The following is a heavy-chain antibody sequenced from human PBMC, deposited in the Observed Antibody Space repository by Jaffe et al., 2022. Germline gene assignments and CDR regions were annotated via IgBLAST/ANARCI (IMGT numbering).Heavy chain of an antibody. V-gene: IGHV4-39*01. CDR2: IYYSGST. J-gene: IGHJ2*01. CDR3: ARFRLHLVYFDL. Sequence: QLQLQESGPGLVKPSETLSLTCTVSGGSISSSSYYWGWIRQPPGKGLEWIGSIYYSGSTYYNPSLKSRVTISVDTSKNQFSLKLSSVTAADTAVYYCARFRLHLVYFDLWGRGTLVTVSS. CDR1: GGSISSSSYY. D-gene: IGHD4-4*01.